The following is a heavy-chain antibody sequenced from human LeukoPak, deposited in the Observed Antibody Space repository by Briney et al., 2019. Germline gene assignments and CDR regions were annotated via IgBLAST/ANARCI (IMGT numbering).Heavy chain of an antibody. CDR3: AGGPTTVVTPAPNY. CDR1: GFTFSSYS. Sequence: GGSLRLSCAASGFTFSSYSMNWVRQAPGKGLEWVSFISSSSSYIYYADSVKGRFTISRDNAKNSLYLQMNSLRAEDTAVYYCAGGPTTVVTPAPNYWGQGTLVTVSS. D-gene: IGHD4-23*01. J-gene: IGHJ4*02. CDR2: ISSSSSYI. V-gene: IGHV3-21*01.